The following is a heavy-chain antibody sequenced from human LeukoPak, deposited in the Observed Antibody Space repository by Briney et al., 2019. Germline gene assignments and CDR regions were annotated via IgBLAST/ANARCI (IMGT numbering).Heavy chain of an antibody. CDR3: ASSFHGVLLRYFDWSTGAFDI. CDR2: IYYSGNT. Sequence: PSETLSLTCTVSGGSISNYHWSWIRQPPGKGLEWIGYIYYSGNTNYNPSLKSRVTISLDTSKNQFSLKLSSVTAADTAVYYCASSFHGVLLRYFDWSTGAFDIWGQGTMVTVSS. J-gene: IGHJ3*02. D-gene: IGHD3-9*01. CDR1: GGSISNYH. V-gene: IGHV4-59*12.